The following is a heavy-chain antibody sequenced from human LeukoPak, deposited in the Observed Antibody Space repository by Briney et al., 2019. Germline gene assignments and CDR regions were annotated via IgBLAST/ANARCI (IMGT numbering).Heavy chain of an antibody. CDR1: GYTFTGHY. CDR3: ARVASPILEWFQYFQH. J-gene: IGHJ1*01. Sequence: ASVKVSCKASGYTFTGHYMHWVRQAPGQGLEWMGWINPNSGGTNYAQKFQGRVTMTRDTSISTAYMELSRLRSDDTAVYYCARVASPILEWFQYFQHWGQGTLVTVSS. V-gene: IGHV1-2*02. D-gene: IGHD3-3*01. CDR2: INPNSGGT.